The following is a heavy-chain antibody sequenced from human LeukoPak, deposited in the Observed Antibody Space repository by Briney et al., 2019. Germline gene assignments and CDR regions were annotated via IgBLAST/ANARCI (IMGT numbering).Heavy chain of an antibody. J-gene: IGHJ4*02. D-gene: IGHD1-14*01. V-gene: IGHV3-30*04. CDR2: ISYDGSNK. CDR3: ARDCPGSSTWMDYFDY. Sequence: GRSLRLSYAASGFTFSSYAMHWVRQAPGKGLEWVAVISYDGSNKYYADSVKGRFTISRDNSKNTLYLQMNSLRAEDTAVYYCARDCPGSSTWMDYFDYWGQGTLVTVSS. CDR1: GFTFSSYA.